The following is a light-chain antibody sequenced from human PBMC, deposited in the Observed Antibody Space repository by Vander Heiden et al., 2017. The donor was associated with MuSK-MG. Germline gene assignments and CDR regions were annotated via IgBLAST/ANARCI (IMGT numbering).Light chain of an antibody. J-gene: IGLJ2*01. V-gene: IGLV1-47*01. CDR2: RNN. CDR1: SSNIGSNY. Sequence: QSVLTQPPSASGPPGQRVTISCSGSSSNIGSNYVYWYQQLPGTAPKLLIYRNNQRPSGVPDRFSGSKSGTSASLAISGLRSEDEADYYCAAWDDSLRVVFGGGTKLTVL. CDR3: AAWDDSLRVV.